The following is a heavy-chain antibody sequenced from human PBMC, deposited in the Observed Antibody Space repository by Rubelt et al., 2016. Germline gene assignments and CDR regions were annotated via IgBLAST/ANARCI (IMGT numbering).Heavy chain of an antibody. J-gene: IGHJ4*02. Sequence: EVQLVESGGGLVQPGGSLRLSCAASGFTFSSYWMSWVRQTPGKGLEWVANIKQGGSEKYYVDSVKGRFTISRDNAKNSLYLQMNSLRAEDTAVYYCAGCHYYDSSGYSHLDYWGQGTLVTVSS. D-gene: IGHD3-22*01. CDR1: GFTFSSYW. V-gene: IGHV3-7*01. CDR2: IKQGGSEK. CDR3: AGCHYYDSSGYSHLDY.